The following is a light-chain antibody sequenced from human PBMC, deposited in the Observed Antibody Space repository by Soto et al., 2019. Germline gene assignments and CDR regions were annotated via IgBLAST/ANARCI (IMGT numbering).Light chain of an antibody. CDR3: QQYNSYSWT. CDR2: DAS. J-gene: IGKJ1*01. Sequence: DIQMTQSPSTLSASVGNTVTITCRASQSISSWLAWYQQKPGKAPKLLIYDASSLESGVPSRFSGSGSGTEFTLTIISLQTDDFATYYCQQYNSYSWTFGQGTNVDIK. CDR1: QSISSW. V-gene: IGKV1-5*01.